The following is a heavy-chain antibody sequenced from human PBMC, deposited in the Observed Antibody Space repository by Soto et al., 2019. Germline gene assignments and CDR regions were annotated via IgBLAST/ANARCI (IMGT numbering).Heavy chain of an antibody. D-gene: IGHD3-22*01. Sequence: EVQLVESGGGLIQPGGSLRLSCAASGFTVSSNYMSWVRQAPGKGLEWVSVIYSGGSTYYADSVKGRFTISRDNSKNTLYLQMTSLRAEDTAVYYCARNYYDSSGGFDYWGQGTLVTVSS. V-gene: IGHV3-53*01. CDR1: GFTVSSNY. CDR3: ARNYYDSSGGFDY. CDR2: IYSGGST. J-gene: IGHJ4*02.